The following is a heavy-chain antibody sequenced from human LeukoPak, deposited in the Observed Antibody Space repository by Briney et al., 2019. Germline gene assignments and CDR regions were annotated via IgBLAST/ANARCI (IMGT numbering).Heavy chain of an antibody. Sequence: PGGSLRLSCAASGFTFSSYGMHWVRQAPGKGLEWVAFIRYDGSNKYYADSVKGRFTISRDNSKNTLYLQMNSLRAEDTAVYYCAGDWAAAGNAGMDVWGQGTTVTVSS. CDR2: IRYDGSNK. J-gene: IGHJ6*02. CDR1: GFTFSSYG. V-gene: IGHV3-30*02. CDR3: AGDWAAAGNAGMDV. D-gene: IGHD6-13*01.